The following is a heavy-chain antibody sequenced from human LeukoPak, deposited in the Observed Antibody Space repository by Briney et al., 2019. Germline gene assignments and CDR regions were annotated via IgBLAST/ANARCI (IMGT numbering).Heavy chain of an antibody. V-gene: IGHV1-46*01. J-gene: IGHJ4*02. CDR2: INPSGGST. Sequence: ASVKVSCKASGYTFTGYYMHWVRQAPGQGLEWMGIINPSGGSTSYAQKFQGRVTMTRDMSTSTVYMELSSLRSEGTAVYYCARDLTAAAGLFDYWGQGTLVTVSS. CDR1: GYTFTGYY. D-gene: IGHD6-13*01. CDR3: ARDLTAAAGLFDY.